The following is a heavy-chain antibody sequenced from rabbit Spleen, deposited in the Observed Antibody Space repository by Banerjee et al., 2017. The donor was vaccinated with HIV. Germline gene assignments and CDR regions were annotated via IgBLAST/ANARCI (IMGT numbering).Heavy chain of an antibody. V-gene: IGHV1S45*01. D-gene: IGHD4-2*01. CDR3: ARDDGGRGGGWDL. CDR1: GFSFSSSYW. J-gene: IGHJ4*01. CDR2: MDAATGSA. Sequence: QEQLEESGGDLVKPEGSLTLTCTASGFSFSSSYWMNWVRQAPGKGLEWIGYMDAATGSAHYARWVNGRFPISKTSSTTVTLQMTSLTAADTATYFCARDDGGRGGGWDLWGQGALVT.